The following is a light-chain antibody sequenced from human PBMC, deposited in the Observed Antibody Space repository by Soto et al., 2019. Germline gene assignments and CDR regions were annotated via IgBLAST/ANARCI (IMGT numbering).Light chain of an antibody. CDR2: EVS. J-gene: IGLJ2*01. V-gene: IGLV2-14*01. CDR1: SSDVGGYNY. Sequence: QSALTQPASVSGSPGQSITISCTGTSSDVGGYNYVSWYQQHPGKAPKVIIYEVSNRPSGVSNRFSGSKSGNTASLTISGHHAEDEADYYCSSYTSSSTLLFGGGTKLTVL. CDR3: SSYTSSSTLL.